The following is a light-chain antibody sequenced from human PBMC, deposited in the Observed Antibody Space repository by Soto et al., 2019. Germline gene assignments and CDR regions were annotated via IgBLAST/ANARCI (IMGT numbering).Light chain of an antibody. CDR1: QSVFYDSNNKDY. CDR3: QQYYSIPLT. Sequence: DIVMTQSPASLPVNLGERATINCKSSQSVFYDSNNKDYLAWYQQKPGQPPKLLIYWASTRESGVPDRFSGSGSVTDFTLTISSLQAEDVAIYYCQQYYSIPLTFGGGTRLEIK. CDR2: WAS. J-gene: IGKJ5*01. V-gene: IGKV4-1*01.